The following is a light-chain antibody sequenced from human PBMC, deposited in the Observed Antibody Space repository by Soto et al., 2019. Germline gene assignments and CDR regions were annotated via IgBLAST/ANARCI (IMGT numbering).Light chain of an antibody. J-gene: IGKJ2*01. CDR2: DAS. Sequence: EIVLTQSPATLSLSPGERATLSCRASQSVSSYLAWYPQKPGQAPRLLIYDASNRATGIPARFSGSRSGTDVTLTISSREPEDFAVYYCQQRSNWPPYTFGQGTKLEIK. CDR1: QSVSSY. CDR3: QQRSNWPPYT. V-gene: IGKV3-11*01.